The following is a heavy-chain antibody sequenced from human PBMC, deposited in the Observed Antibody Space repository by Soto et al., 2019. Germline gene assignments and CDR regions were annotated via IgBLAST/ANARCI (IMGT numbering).Heavy chain of an antibody. CDR3: AADRLLWFGELFPYYGMDV. Sequence: QMQLVQSGPEVKKPGTSVKVSCKASGFTFTSSAVQWVRQARGQRLEWIGWIVVGSGNTNYAQKFQERVTITRDMXXSXAXXELSSLRSEDTAVYYCAADRLLWFGELFPYYGMDVWGQGTTVTVSS. D-gene: IGHD3-10*01. CDR1: GFTFTSSA. J-gene: IGHJ6*02. V-gene: IGHV1-58*01. CDR2: IVVGSGNT.